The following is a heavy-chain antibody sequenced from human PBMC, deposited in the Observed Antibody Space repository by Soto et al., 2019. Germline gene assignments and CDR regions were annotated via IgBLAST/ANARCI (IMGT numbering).Heavy chain of an antibody. Sequence: PSETLSLTCAVSGGSISSSNWWSWVRQPPGKGLEWIGEIYHSGSTNYNPSLKSRVTISVDKSKNQFSLKLSSVTAADTAVYYCERGPNNYYDSSGYFGYWGQGTLVTVSS. D-gene: IGHD3-22*01. CDR2: IYHSGST. J-gene: IGHJ4*02. V-gene: IGHV4-4*02. CDR3: ERGPNNYYDSSGYFGY. CDR1: GGSISSSNW.